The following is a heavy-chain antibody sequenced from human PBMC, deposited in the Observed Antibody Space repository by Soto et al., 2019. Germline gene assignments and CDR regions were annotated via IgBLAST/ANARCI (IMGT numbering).Heavy chain of an antibody. CDR1: GGSIRGVGYS. D-gene: IGHD3-3*01. V-gene: IGHV4-30-2*01. CDR2: IYHSGST. Sequence: SETLSLTCTVSGGSIRGVGYSWSWIRQPPGKGLEWIGYIYHSGSTYYNPSLKSRVTISVDKSKNQFSLKLSSVTAADTAVYYCARDKDYYDFYDYGMGVWGQGTTVTVSS. J-gene: IGHJ6*02. CDR3: ARDKDYYDFYDYGMGV.